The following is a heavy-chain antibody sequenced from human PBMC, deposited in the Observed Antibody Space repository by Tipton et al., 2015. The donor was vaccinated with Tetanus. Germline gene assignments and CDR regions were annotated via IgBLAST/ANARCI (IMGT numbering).Heavy chain of an antibody. CDR1: GFTFSTNA. D-gene: IGHD3-22*01. CDR3: ARDFSYYFDSKSGFDY. CDR2: ISTSSTTI. J-gene: IGHJ4*02. Sequence: SLRLSCAASGFTFSTNAIHWVRQAPGKGLEWVSYISTSSTTIFYADSVRGRFTISRDNAKNSLYLQMNSLRDEDTAVYYCARDFSYYFDSKSGFDYWGQGTLVTVSS. V-gene: IGHV3-48*02.